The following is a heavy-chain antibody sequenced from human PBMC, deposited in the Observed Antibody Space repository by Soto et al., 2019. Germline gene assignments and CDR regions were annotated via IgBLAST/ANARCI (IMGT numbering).Heavy chain of an antibody. CDR3: AGGGYSSSSAIDY. CDR2: TYYRSKWYN. D-gene: IGHD6-6*01. V-gene: IGHV6-1*01. Sequence: SQTLSLTCAISGDSVSSNSATWNWIRQSPSRGLEWLGRTYYRSKWYNEYAASVKSRITSNPDTSKNQFSLQLISVTPEDTALYYCAGGGYSSSSAIDYWGQGTLVTVSS. J-gene: IGHJ4*02. CDR1: GDSVSSNSAT.